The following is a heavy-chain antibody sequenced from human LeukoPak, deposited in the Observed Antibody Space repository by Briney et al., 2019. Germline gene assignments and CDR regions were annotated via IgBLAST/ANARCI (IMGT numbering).Heavy chain of an antibody. CDR3: ARDRVHSSGSLDY. J-gene: IGHJ4*02. V-gene: IGHV3-30-3*01. CDR2: ISYDGSNK. CDR1: GFTFSSYA. D-gene: IGHD6-19*01. Sequence: GRSLRLSCAASGFTFSSYAMHWVRQAPGKGLEWVAVISYDGSNKYYADSVKGRFTISRDNSKNTLYLQMNSLRAEDTAVYYCARDRVHSSGSLDYWGQGTLVTVSS.